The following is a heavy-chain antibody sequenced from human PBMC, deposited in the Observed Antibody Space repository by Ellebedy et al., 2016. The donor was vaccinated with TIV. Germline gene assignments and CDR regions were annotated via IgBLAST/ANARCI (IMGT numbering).Heavy chain of an antibody. Sequence: GESLKISCAASGFTFNSYWMTWVRQAPGKGLEWVANINQDGSDKYYVDSLRGRFTISRANAKNSLYLQMNSLRGEDTAVYYCATDGSYGDYRSPTHAFVMWGQGTLVTVSS. CDR2: INQDGSDK. CDR3: ATDGSYGDYRSPTHAFVM. D-gene: IGHD4-17*01. CDR1: GFTFNSYW. J-gene: IGHJ3*02. V-gene: IGHV3-7*01.